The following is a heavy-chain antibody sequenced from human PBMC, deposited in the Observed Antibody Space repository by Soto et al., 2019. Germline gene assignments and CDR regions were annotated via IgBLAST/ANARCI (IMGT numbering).Heavy chain of an antibody. J-gene: IGHJ4*01. V-gene: IGHV4-59*01. D-gene: IGHD7-27*01. CDR2: IYYSGST. Sequence: SETLSLTCTGSGGSISGYYWSWVRQPPGKGLEWIGYIYYSGSTNYNPALLSRVTISVDTSKSQFSLKRISGIAADTSVYYVARVGIESSTPSSDYWRHGTPVPVSS. CDR3: ARVGIESSTPSSDY. CDR1: GGSISGYY.